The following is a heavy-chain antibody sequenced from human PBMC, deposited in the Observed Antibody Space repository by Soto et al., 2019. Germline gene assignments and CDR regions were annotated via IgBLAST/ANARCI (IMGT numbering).Heavy chain of an antibody. CDR1: GGSFSRFD. V-gene: IGHV4-34*01. CDR2: VDHSCDT. Sequence: PSETLSPTFCQRGGSFSRFDWSWILQAPLKGLEWIGEVDHSCDTNYSPSLARRVTISVDTSKNEFSLRMTSLTAADSAAYFCAQGKGIAMPTTWYFAYWAQAT. CDR3: AQGKGIAMPTTWYFAY. D-gene: IGHD2-2*01. J-gene: IGHJ4*02.